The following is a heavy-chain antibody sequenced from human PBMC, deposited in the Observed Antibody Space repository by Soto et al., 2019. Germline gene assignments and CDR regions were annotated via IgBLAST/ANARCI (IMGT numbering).Heavy chain of an antibody. CDR2: ISYDGSNK. J-gene: IGHJ4*02. CDR1: GFTFSSYA. D-gene: IGHD6-13*01. V-gene: IGHV3-30-3*01. CDR3: ARGIEAAHGVFEY. Sequence: GGSLRLSCAASGFTFSSYAMHWVRQAPGKGLEWVAVISYDGSNKYYADSVKGRFTISRDNSKNTLYLQMNSLRAEDTAVYYCARGIEAAHGVFEYWGQGTLVTASS.